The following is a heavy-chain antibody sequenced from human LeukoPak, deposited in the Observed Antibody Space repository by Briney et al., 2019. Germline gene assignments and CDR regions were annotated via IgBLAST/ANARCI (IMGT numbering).Heavy chain of an antibody. CDR3: AKDRGYSYGLFDY. V-gene: IGHV3-23*01. Sequence: GGSLRLSCAASGFSFSSYAMSWVRQAPGKGLEWVSAISGSGGSTYYADSVKGRFTISRDNSKNTLYLQMNSLRAEDTAVYYCAKDRGYSYGLFDYWGQGTLVTASS. D-gene: IGHD5-18*01. CDR2: ISGSGGST. CDR1: GFSFSSYA. J-gene: IGHJ4*02.